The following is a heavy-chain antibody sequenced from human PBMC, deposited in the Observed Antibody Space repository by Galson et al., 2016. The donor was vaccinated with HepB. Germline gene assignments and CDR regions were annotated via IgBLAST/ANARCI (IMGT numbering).Heavy chain of an antibody. Sequence: SLRLSCAVSGFTFSSYGMYWVRQAPGKGLEWVAGIWSDGSNKFHADSVTGRFTISRYNSKYTLWLQLNSLRAEDTAPYYCAREGIFGSGWFYLDSWGQGTLVTVSS. CDR3: AREGIFGSGWFYLDS. V-gene: IGHV3-33*07. J-gene: IGHJ4*02. CDR2: IWSDGSNK. D-gene: IGHD6-19*01. CDR1: GFTFSSYG.